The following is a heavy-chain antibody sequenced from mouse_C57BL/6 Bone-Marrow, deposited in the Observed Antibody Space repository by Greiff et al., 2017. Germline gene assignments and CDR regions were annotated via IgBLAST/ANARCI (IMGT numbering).Heavy chain of an antibody. V-gene: IGHV14-4*01. J-gene: IGHJ2*01. CDR1: GFNIKDDY. D-gene: IGHD2-1*01. CDR3: TTLDDGICDY. CDR2: IDPENGDT. Sequence: QVQQSGAELVRPGASVKLTCTASGFNIKDDYMHWVKQRPEQGLEWIGWIDPENGDTEYASKFQGKATITADTSSNTAYLQLSSLTSEDTAVYYFTTLDDGICDYWCRGTALTVTS.